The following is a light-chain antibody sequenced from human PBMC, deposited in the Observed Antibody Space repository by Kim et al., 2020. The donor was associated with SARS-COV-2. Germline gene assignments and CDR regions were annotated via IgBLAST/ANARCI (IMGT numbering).Light chain of an antibody. Sequence: AIRITQSPSSLSASIGDRVTITCRASQDVGSYLAWYQQKPGKAPELLIYAASTLQSGVPSRLSGSGSGTDFTLTITCLQSQDFATYYCQEYYSYSYTFGQGTKLEI. CDR1: QDVGSY. CDR2: AAS. V-gene: IGKV1-8*01. CDR3: QEYYSYSYT. J-gene: IGKJ2*01.